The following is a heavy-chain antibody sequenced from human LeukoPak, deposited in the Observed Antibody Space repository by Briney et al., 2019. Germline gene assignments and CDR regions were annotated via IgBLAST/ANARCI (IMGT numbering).Heavy chain of an antibody. CDR1: GFSFSAYG. D-gene: IGHD3-10*01. CDR2: ICYDGSHQ. CDR3: ARDHGLRYGSGAYRFDH. V-gene: IGHV3-33*08. J-gene: IGHJ5*02. Sequence: GGSLRLSCAAYGFSFSAYGIHWVRQAPGKGLESVAVICYDGSHQYYADSVKGRFTISRDRSNNTLYLQMNNLRVDDTALYYCARDHGLRYGSGAYRFDHWGQGTQVIVSS.